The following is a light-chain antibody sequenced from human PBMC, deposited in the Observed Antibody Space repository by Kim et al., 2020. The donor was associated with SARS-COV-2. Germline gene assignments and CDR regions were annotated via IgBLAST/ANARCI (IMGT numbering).Light chain of an antibody. J-gene: IGLJ2*01. V-gene: IGLV3-1*01. Sequence: SVSPGQTARITGSGDKLGDKYACWYKQKPGQSPVLVIYQDSKRPSGIPERFSGSNSGNTATLTISGTQAMDEADYYCQAWDSSTVVFGGGTQLTVL. CDR2: QDS. CDR1: KLGDKY. CDR3: QAWDSSTVV.